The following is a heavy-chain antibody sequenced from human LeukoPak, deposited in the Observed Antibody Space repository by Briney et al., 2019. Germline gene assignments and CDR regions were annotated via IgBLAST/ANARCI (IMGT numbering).Heavy chain of an antibody. J-gene: IGHJ6*02. V-gene: IGHV4-34*01. CDR1: GGSFSGYY. CDR2: INHSGST. Sequence: KPSETLSLTCAVYGGSFSGYYWSWIRQSPGKGLEWIGEINHSGSTNYNPSLKSRVTISVDTSKNQFSLKLSSVTAADTAVYYCARWGIVGAIRDHYYYYGMDVWGQGTTVTVSS. D-gene: IGHD1-26*01. CDR3: ARWGIVGAIRDHYYYYGMDV.